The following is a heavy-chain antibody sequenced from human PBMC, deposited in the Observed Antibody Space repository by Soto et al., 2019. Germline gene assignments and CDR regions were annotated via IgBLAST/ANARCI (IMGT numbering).Heavy chain of an antibody. D-gene: IGHD3-10*01. J-gene: IGHJ5*02. Sequence: EVQLVESGGGLVQPGGSLRLSCAASGFTFGNFWMHWVRQAPGKGLVWVSRINSDGSTSYADSVKGRLSISRDNAKNRVYLQMTSLRAEDTAVYYCARGLYREYGHGSWGQGAMVTVSS. CDR2: INSDGST. V-gene: IGHV3-74*01. CDR3: ARGLYREYGHGS. CDR1: GFTFGNFW.